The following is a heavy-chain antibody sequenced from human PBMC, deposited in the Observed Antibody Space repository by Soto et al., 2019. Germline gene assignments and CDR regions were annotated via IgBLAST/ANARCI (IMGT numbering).Heavy chain of an antibody. CDR1: GVSLTSHY. CDR3: ARLRDRSGTASIYNGMDV. Sequence: QVHLQESGPELVKPSETLSLTCRVSGVSLTSHYWTWIRQSPGKGLEWIGYIYYSGSTNYSPSLKSRLTMSIDTPSNQFSLSLSSVTAADTAIYYCARLRDRSGTASIYNGMDVWGPGTMVTVSS. J-gene: IGHJ6*02. V-gene: IGHV4-59*11. D-gene: IGHD3-22*01. CDR2: IYYSGST.